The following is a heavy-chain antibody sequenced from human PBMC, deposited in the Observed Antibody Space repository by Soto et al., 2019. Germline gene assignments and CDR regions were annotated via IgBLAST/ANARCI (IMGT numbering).Heavy chain of an antibody. Sequence: PSETLSLTCTVSGGSVSSGSYYWSWIRQPPGKGLEWIGYIYYSGSTNHNPSLKSRVTISVDTSKNQFSLKLSSVTAADTAVYYCARDNRHYYYYYGMDVWGQGTTVTVSS. CDR3: ARDNRHYYYYYGMDV. J-gene: IGHJ6*02. CDR2: IYYSGST. CDR1: GGSVSSGSYY. V-gene: IGHV4-61*01.